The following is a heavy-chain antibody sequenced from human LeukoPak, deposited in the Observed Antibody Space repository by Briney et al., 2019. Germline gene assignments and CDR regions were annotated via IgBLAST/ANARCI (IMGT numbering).Heavy chain of an antibody. D-gene: IGHD2-15*01. CDR3: ARDPHSANF. Sequence: PGGSLRLSCAASEFTFSTYWMTWVRQAPGKGLEWVANIKQDGSEKYYVDSVKGRFTISRDNDKDSLYLQMNSLRAEDTAVYYCARDPHSANFWGQGTLVTVSS. CDR2: IKQDGSEK. J-gene: IGHJ4*02. CDR1: EFTFSTYW. V-gene: IGHV3-7*01.